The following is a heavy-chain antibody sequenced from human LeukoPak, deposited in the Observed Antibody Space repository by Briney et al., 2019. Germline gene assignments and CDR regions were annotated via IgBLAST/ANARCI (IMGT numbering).Heavy chain of an antibody. CDR1: GFTFDDYG. CDR2: INWNGGST. D-gene: IGHD6-13*01. CDR3: ARGGDDEYSSSWTFDY. Sequence: GGSLRLSCAASGFTFDDYGMSWVRQAPGKGLEWVSGINWNGGSTGYADSVKGRFTIFRDNAKNSLYLQMNSLRAEDTALYHCARGGDDEYSSSWTFDYWGQGTLVTVSS. V-gene: IGHV3-20*01. J-gene: IGHJ4*02.